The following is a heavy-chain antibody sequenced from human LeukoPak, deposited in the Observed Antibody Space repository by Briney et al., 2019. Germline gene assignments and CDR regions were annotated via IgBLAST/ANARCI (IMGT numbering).Heavy chain of an antibody. CDR2: INAKSGGT. J-gene: IGHJ3*02. CDR1: GYTFTRYD. Sequence: ASVKVSCKASGYTFTRYDIHWGRQSPGQGLECMGWINAKSGGTNYAKKFQGRVTMTRETSISTAYMEMSRLRSDDTAVYYCARGPSMVRTPDDAFDIWGQGTMVTVSS. V-gene: IGHV1-2*02. CDR3: ARGPSMVRTPDDAFDI. D-gene: IGHD3-10*01.